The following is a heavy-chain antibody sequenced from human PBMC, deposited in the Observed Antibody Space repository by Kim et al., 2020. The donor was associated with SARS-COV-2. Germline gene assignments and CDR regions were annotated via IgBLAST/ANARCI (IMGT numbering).Heavy chain of an antibody. D-gene: IGHD1-26*01. CDR1: GFTFSSYS. Sequence: GGSLRLSCAASGFTFSSYSMNWVRQAPGKGLEWVSSISSSSSYIYYADSVKGRFTISRDNAKNSLYLQMNSLRAEDTAVYYCARGWATGGLKNNWFDPWGQGTLVTVSS. J-gene: IGHJ5*02. V-gene: IGHV3-21*01. CDR3: ARGWATGGLKNNWFDP. CDR2: ISSSSSYI.